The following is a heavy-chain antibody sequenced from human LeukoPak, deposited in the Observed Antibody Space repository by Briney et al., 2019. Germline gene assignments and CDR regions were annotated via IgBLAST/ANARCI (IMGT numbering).Heavy chain of an antibody. D-gene: IGHD3-22*01. Sequence: GGSLRLSCAASGFTFSSYSMNWVRQAPGKGLEWVSYISSSSSTIYYADSVKGRFTISRDNAKNSLYLQMNSLRDEDTAVYYCARAYYDSSGYYHHYYHYYGMDVWGQGTTVTVSS. J-gene: IGHJ6*02. CDR1: GFTFSSYS. V-gene: IGHV3-48*02. CDR3: ARAYYDSSGYYHHYYHYYGMDV. CDR2: ISSSSSTI.